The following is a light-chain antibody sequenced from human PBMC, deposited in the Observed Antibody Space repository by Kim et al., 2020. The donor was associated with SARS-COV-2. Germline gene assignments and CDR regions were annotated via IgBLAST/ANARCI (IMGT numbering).Light chain of an antibody. V-gene: IGKV1-8*01. J-gene: IGKJ1*01. CDR1: QGISSY. CDR3: QQYYSYPRT. Sequence: AIRITQSPSSLSASTGDRVTITCRASQGISSYLAWYQQKPRKAPKLLIYAASTLQSGVPSRFSGSGSGTDFTLTISCLQSEDFATYYCQQYYSYPRTFGQGTKVDIK. CDR2: AAS.